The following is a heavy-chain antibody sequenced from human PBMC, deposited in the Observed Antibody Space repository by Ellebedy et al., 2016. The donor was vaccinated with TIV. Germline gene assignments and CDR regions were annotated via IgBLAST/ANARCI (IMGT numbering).Heavy chain of an antibody. CDR3: ARWSIYYDILTGRGGLDV. CDR2: IYPGDSDT. V-gene: IGHV5-51*01. J-gene: IGHJ6*02. Sequence: GESLKISCKGSGYSFTTYWIGWVRQMPGKGLEWMGIIYPGDSDTRYSPSFQGQVTISADKSIRTAYLQWSSLKASDTAMYYCARWSIYYDILTGRGGLDVWGQGTTVTVSS. CDR1: GYSFTTYW. D-gene: IGHD3-9*01.